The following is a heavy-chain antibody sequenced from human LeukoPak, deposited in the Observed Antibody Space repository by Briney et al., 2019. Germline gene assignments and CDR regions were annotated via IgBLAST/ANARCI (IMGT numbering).Heavy chain of an antibody. Sequence: SETLSLTCTVSGGSISSSSYYWGWIRQPPGKGLEWIVSIYYSGSTYYNPSLKSRVTISVDTSKNQFSLKLSSVTAADTAVYYCARSVPAAIKDYYYYYMDVWGKGTTVTVSS. CDR3: ARSVPAAIKDYYYYYMDV. CDR1: GGSISSSSYY. D-gene: IGHD2-2*01. V-gene: IGHV4-39*07. CDR2: IYYSGST. J-gene: IGHJ6*03.